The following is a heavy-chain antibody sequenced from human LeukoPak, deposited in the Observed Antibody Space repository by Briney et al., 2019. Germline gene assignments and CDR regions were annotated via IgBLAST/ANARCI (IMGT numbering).Heavy chain of an antibody. Sequence: GGSLRLSCEVSGFTFSSYWMNWVRQAPGKGLEWVSTIYTGGNTYYAASVKGRFTISRDFSKNTVFLHMNSLRAEDTAMYYCARGDDSGYYDYFDYWGQGALVTVSS. CDR2: IYTGGNT. V-gene: IGHV3-53*01. D-gene: IGHD3-22*01. CDR1: GFTFSSYW. CDR3: ARGDDSGYYDYFDY. J-gene: IGHJ4*02.